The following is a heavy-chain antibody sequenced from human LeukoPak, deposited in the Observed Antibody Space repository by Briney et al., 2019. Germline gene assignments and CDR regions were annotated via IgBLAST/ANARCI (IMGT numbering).Heavy chain of an antibody. CDR2: IYYRSKWSN. CDR3: ARGDQNFDY. D-gene: IGHD5-24*01. Sequence: SQTLSLTCAISGDSVSSKSVWNWIRQPPSRSLEWLGRIYYRSKWSNNYAVSVKSRITINPDTSKNQFSLQLSSVTAEDTAVYYCARGDQNFDYWGQGTLVTVSS. CDR1: GDSVSSKSV. J-gene: IGHJ4*02. V-gene: IGHV6-1*01.